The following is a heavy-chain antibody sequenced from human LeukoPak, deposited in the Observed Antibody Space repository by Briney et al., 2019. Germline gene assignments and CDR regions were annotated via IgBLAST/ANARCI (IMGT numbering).Heavy chain of an antibody. J-gene: IGHJ4*02. CDR3: ARGDSSSWYGTFDY. V-gene: IGHV1-18*01. CDR2: ISACNGNT. D-gene: IGHD6-13*01. CDR1: GGTISSYA. Sequence: ASVKVSCKASGGTISSYAISWVRQAPGQGLEWMGWISACNGNTNYAQKLQGRVTMTTDTSTSTAYMELRSLRSDDTAVYYCARGDSSSWYGTFDYWGQGTLVTVSS.